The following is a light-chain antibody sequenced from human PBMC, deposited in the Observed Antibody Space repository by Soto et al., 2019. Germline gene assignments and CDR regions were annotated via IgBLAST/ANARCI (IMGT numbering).Light chain of an antibody. J-gene: IGKJ2*01. CDR3: QQYYSRPPT. CDR1: QSVLYSSNNENY. V-gene: IGKV4-1*01. CDR2: WAY. Sequence: DIVMTQSPDSLAVSLGERATINCKSSQSVLYSSNNENYLAWYHQKPGQPPQLLIYWAYTRKSGVPDRFSGSGSGTDFTLTVSSLQAGDVAVYYCQQYYSRPPTFGQGTKLEIK.